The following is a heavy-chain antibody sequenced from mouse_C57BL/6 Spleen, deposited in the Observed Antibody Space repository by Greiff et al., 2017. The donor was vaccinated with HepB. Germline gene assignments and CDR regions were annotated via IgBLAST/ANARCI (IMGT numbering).Heavy chain of an antibody. D-gene: IGHD6-1*01. V-gene: IGHV1-69*01. CDR1: GYTFTSYW. Sequence: QVQLQQPGAELVMPGASVKLSCKASGYTFTSYWMHWVKQRPGQGLEWIGEIDPSDSYTNYNQKFKGKSTLTVDKSSSTAYMQLSSLTSEDSAVYYCARSLHRTEGYWGQGTTLTVSS. J-gene: IGHJ2*01. CDR3: ARSLHRTEGY. CDR2: IDPSDSYT.